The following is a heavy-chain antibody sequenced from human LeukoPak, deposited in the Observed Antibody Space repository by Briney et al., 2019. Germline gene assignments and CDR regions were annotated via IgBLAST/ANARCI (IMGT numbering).Heavy chain of an antibody. CDR3: ARDPGSGWFRGGDAFDI. D-gene: IGHD6-19*01. CDR1: GFTFSSYA. J-gene: IGHJ3*02. CDR2: ISGSGDST. V-gene: IGHV3-23*01. Sequence: TGGSLRLSCAASGFTFSSYAMSWVRQAPGKGLEWVSAISGSGDSTYYADSVKGRFTISRDNAKNSLYLQMNSLRAEDTAVYYCARDPGSGWFRGGDAFDIWGQGTMVTVSS.